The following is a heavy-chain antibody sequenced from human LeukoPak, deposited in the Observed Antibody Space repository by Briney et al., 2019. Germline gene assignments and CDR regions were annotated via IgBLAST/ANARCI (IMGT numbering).Heavy chain of an antibody. CDR1: GYTFTRYY. CDR3: AGGEITIFGVVIIEGY. D-gene: IGHD3-3*01. CDR2: INANSGGT. J-gene: IGHJ4*02. Sequence: ASVKVSCKASGYTFTRYYMHWVRQAPGQGLEWMGWINANSGGTNYAQKIQGRVTMTRDTSISTAHKELSRLRSDDTAVYYCAGGEITIFGVVIIEGYWGQGTLVTVSS. V-gene: IGHV1-2*02.